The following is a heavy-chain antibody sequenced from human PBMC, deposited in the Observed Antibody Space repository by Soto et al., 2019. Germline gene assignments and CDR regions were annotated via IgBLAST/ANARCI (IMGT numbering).Heavy chain of an antibody. CDR3: ARGRSQYYYYYGMDV. CDR1: GYSFTSYW. Sequence: GESLKISCKGSGYSFTSYWIGWMRQMPGKGLEWMGIIYPGDSDTRYSPSFQGQVTISADKSISTAYLQWSSLKASDTAMYYCARGRSQYYYYYGMDVWGQGTTVTVSS. CDR2: IYPGDSDT. J-gene: IGHJ6*02. V-gene: IGHV5-51*01.